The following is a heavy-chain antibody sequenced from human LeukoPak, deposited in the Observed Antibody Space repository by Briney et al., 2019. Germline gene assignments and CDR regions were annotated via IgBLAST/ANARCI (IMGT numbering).Heavy chain of an antibody. CDR1: GFTFSDYY. CDR3: ARDAFGTTDYYMEGRADAFDI. Sequence: GGSLRLSCAASGFTFSDYYMSWIRQAPGKGLEWVSYISSSGSTIYYADSVKGRFTISRDNAKNSLYLQMNSLRAEDTAVYYCARDAFGTTDYYMEGRADAFDIWGQGTMVTVSS. J-gene: IGHJ3*02. CDR2: ISSSGSTI. V-gene: IGHV3-11*01. D-gene: IGHD3-10*01.